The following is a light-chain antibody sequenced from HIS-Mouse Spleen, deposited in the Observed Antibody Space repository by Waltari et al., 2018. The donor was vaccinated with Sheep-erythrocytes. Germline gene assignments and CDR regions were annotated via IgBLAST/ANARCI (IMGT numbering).Light chain of an antibody. CDR3: QQYYSTPLT. J-gene: IGKJ4*01. CDR1: RSIFYGSNNNNY. V-gene: IGKV4-1*01. Sequence: DIVMTQSPHSLAVSLGEGVTNNCTSRRSIFYGSNNNNYVAWYQQKPGQPPKLLIHWASTRETGVPDRFSGSGSGTDFTLTISSLQAEDVAVYYCQQYYSTPLTFGGGTKVEIK. CDR2: WAS.